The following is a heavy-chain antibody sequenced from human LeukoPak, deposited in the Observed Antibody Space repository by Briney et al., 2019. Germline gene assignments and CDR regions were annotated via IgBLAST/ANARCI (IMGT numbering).Heavy chain of an antibody. CDR2: IIPIFGTA. Sequence: SVKVSCKASGYTFTIYGINWVRQAPGQGLEWMGGIIPIFGTANYAQKFQGRVTITTDESTSTAYMELSSLRSEDTAVYYCAREPDDSSGSHFDYWGQGALVSVSS. V-gene: IGHV1-69*05. J-gene: IGHJ4*02. D-gene: IGHD3-22*01. CDR3: AREPDDSSGSHFDY. CDR1: GYTFTIYG.